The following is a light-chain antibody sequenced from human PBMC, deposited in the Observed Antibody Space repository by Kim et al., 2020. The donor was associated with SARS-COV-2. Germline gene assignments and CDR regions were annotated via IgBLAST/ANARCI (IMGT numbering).Light chain of an antibody. J-gene: IGKJ4*01. Sequence: ETLMTQSPATLSVSPGERATLSCRASQSISSNLAWYQQKPGQAPRLLIYGASTRATGVPARFSGSGSGTEFTLTVSSLQSEDFAVYYCQQYHNWPTFGGGTKVDIK. CDR2: GAS. CDR1: QSISSN. CDR3: QQYHNWPT. V-gene: IGKV3-15*01.